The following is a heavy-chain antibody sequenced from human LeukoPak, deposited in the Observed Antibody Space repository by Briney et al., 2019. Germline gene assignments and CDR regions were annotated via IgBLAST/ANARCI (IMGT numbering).Heavy chain of an antibody. Sequence: PSETLSLTCAVDGGSFSNYYWSWIRQPPGKGLEWIGEINRNGSTNYNPSLKSRVTISIDTSKNQFSLRLNSVTAADTAVYYCARGSPYSSGYYYPRLLDYWGQGTLVTVSS. CDR3: ARGSPYSSGYYYPRLLDY. D-gene: IGHD3-22*01. CDR2: INRNGST. CDR1: GGSFSNYY. V-gene: IGHV4-34*01. J-gene: IGHJ4*02.